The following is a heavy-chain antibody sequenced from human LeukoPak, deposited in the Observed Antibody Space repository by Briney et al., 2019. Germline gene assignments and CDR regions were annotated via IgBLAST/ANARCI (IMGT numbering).Heavy chain of an antibody. D-gene: IGHD4-23*01. J-gene: IGHJ4*02. Sequence: PSGTLSLTCAVSGGSIRSNSWWSWVRQPPGKGLEWIGEIYHRGTTNYNPSLKSRVTISVDKSKNQFSLKLTSVTAADTAVYYCATSDDHTTVVDSRGQGTLVVVSS. V-gene: IGHV4-4*02. CDR3: ATSDDHTTVVDS. CDR2: IYHRGTT. CDR1: GGSIRSNSW.